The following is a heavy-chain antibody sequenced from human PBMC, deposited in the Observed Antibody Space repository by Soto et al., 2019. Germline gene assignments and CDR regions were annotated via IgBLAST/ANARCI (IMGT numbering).Heavy chain of an antibody. CDR1: GVTFCSYA. D-gene: IGHD2-15*01. J-gene: IGHJ4*02. V-gene: IGHV3-23*01. CDR2: ISGSGGST. CDR3: AKRVVAATAGYNFDY. Sequence: GGSLRLSCAASGVTFCSYAMSWVRQAPGKGLEWVSAISGSGGSTYYADSVKGRFTTSRDNSKNTLYLQMNSLRAEDTAVYYCAKRVVAATAGYNFDYWGQGTLVTVSS.